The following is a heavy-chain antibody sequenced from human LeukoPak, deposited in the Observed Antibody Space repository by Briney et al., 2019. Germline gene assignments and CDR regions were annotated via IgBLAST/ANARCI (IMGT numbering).Heavy chain of an antibody. Sequence: PSETLSLTCTVSGGSLSSGSYYWSWVRQPAGTGLEWVGRIYTSGSTNYNPSLNSRVTISRDTSKNHFSLELSSVTAADTAVYFCARGRVSSNSWSSTYYYYFYMDVWGKGTTVTVSS. CDR1: GGSLSSGSYY. V-gene: IGHV4-61*02. J-gene: IGHJ6*03. CDR2: IYTSGST. CDR3: ARGRVSSNSWSSTYYYYFYMDV. D-gene: IGHD6-13*01.